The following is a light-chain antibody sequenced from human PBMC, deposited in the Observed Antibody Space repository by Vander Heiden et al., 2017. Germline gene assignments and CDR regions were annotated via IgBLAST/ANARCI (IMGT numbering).Light chain of an antibody. J-gene: IGKJ1*01. CDR3: QHHRT. V-gene: IGKV1-5*01. Sequence: DIQMTQFPSTLSASVGDRVTLTCRASQSSSSWLAWYHQKPVKAPRLLIYDASSLESGVPSRFSGSGSGTEFTLTISSLQPDDFATYYCQHHRTFGQGTKVEIK. CDR1: QSSSSW. CDR2: DAS.